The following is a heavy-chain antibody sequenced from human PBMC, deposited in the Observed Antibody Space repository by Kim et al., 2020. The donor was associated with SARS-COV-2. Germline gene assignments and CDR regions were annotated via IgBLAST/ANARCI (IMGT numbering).Heavy chain of an antibody. CDR1: GGSISSGGYY. Sequence: SETLSLTCTVSGGSISSGGYYWSWIRQHPGKGLEWIGYIYYSGSTYYNPSLKSRVTISVDTSKNQFSLKLSSVTAADTAVYYCARVGSYGGGVTLYYFDYWGQGTLVTVSS. CDR3: ARVGSYGGGVTLYYFDY. CDR2: IYYSGST. D-gene: IGHD4-17*01. J-gene: IGHJ4*02. V-gene: IGHV4-31*03.